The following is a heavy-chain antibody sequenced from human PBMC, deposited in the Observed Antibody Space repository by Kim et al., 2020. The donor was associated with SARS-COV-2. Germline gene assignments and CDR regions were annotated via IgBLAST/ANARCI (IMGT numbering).Heavy chain of an antibody. CDR3: ARDPGLLWFGESNWFDP. CDR1: GYTFTSYA. V-gene: IGHV1-3*01. Sequence: ASVKVSCKASGYTFTSYAMHWVRQAPGQRLEWMGWINAGNGNTKYSQKFQGRVTITRDTSASTAYMELSSPRSEDTAVYYCARDPGLLWFGESNWFDPWGQGTLVTVSS. J-gene: IGHJ5*02. D-gene: IGHD3-10*01. CDR2: INAGNGNT.